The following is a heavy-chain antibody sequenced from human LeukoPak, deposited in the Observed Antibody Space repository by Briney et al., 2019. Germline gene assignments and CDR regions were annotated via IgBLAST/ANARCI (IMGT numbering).Heavy chain of an antibody. CDR1: GFSLSTSGVG. J-gene: IGHJ4*02. V-gene: IGHV2-5*02. CDR2: IYWDDDK. D-gene: IGHD6-19*01. Sequence: SGPTLVKPTQTLTLTCTFSGFSLSTSGVGVGWIRQPPGKALEWLALIYWDDDKRYSPSLKSRLTITKDTSKNQLVLTMTNMDPVDTATYYCSRTRRGQIGWTNDYWGQGTLVTVSS. CDR3: SRTRRGQIGWTNDY.